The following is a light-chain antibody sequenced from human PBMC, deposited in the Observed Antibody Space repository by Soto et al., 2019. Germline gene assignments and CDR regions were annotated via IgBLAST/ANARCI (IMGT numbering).Light chain of an antibody. J-gene: IGKJ2*01. CDR1: QGISSY. Sequence: IRMTQSPSSFSASTGDRVTITCRASQGISSYLAWYQQKPGKAPKLLIYAASTLQSGVPSRFSGSGCGTDFTLTISCLQSEDFANYYCQQYYSYTYTFGQGTKLEIK. CDR3: QQYYSYTYT. CDR2: AAS. V-gene: IGKV1-8*01.